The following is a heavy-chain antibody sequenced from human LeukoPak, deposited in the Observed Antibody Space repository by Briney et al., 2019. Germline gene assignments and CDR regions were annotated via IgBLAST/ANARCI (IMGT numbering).Heavy chain of an antibody. D-gene: IGHD2-15*01. V-gene: IGHV3-7*01. CDR1: GFTFSSYG. J-gene: IGHJ4*02. Sequence: GGSLRLSCAASGFTFSSYGMHWVRQAPGKGLEWVANIKQDGSERYYVDSVKGRFTISRDNAKNSLYLQMTSLRAEDTAVFYCARVGPGVAAAFDYWGQGALVTVSS. CDR3: ARVGPGVAAAFDY. CDR2: IKQDGSER.